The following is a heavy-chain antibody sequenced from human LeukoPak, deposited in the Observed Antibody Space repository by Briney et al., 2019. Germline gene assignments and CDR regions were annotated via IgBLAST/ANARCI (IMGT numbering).Heavy chain of an antibody. V-gene: IGHV1-69*05. CDR1: GGTFSSYA. CDR3: ARGWDSSSWSYGY. D-gene: IGHD6-13*01. J-gene: IGHJ4*02. Sequence: GASVKVSCKASGGTFSSYAISWVRQAPGQGLEWMGGIIPIFGTANYAQKFQGRVTITTDESTSTAYMELSSLRSEDTAVYYCARGWDSSSWSYGYWGQGTLVTVSS. CDR2: IIPIFGTA.